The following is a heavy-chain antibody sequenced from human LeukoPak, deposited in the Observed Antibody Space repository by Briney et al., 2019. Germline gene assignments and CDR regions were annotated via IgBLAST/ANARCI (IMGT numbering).Heavy chain of an antibody. CDR3: ARWAERGGYSYGLYYFDY. V-gene: IGHV4-30-4*01. CDR2: IYYSGST. CDR1: GGSISSGDYY. D-gene: IGHD5-18*01. Sequence: PSQTLSLTCTVSGGSISSGDYYWSWIRQPPGKGLEWIGYIYYSGSTYHNPSLKSRVTISVDTSKNQFSLKLSSVTAADTAVYYCARWAERGGYSYGLYYFDYWGQGTLVTVSS. J-gene: IGHJ4*02.